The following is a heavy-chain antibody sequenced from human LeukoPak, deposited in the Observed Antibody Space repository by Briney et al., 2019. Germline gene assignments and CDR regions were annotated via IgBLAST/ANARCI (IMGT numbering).Heavy chain of an antibody. J-gene: IGHJ4*02. CDR3: ARDLLNYDTREVLFDY. D-gene: IGHD3-22*01. CDR1: GVSISSGDYH. Sequence: SQTLSLTCTVSGVSISSGDYHWNWIRQPPGRGLEWIGYISYSGNTYYNPSLKSRLTISLDTSRSLISLRLSSVTAADTAVYYCARDLLNYDTREVLFDYWGQGTLVTVSS. CDR2: ISYSGNT. V-gene: IGHV4-30-4*01.